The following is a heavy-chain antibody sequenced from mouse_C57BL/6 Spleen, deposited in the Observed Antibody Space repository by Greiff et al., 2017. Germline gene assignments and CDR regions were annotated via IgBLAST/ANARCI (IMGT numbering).Heavy chain of an antibody. J-gene: IGHJ1*03. D-gene: IGHD1-1*01. Sequence: VQLQQPGAELVKPGASVKMSCKASGYTFTSYWITWVKQRPGQGLEWIGDIYPGSGSTNYNEKFKSKATLTVDTSSSTAYMQLSSLTSEDSAVYYCARRTPVVPYWYFDVWGTGTTVTVSS. CDR1: GYTFTSYW. V-gene: IGHV1-55*01. CDR2: IYPGSGST. CDR3: ARRTPVVPYWYFDV.